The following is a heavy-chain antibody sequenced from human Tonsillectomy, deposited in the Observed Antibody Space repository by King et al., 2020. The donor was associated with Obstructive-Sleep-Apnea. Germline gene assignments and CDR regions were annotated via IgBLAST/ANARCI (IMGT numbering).Heavy chain of an antibody. CDR1: GGSISSSTYS. CDR2: IHYRGST. Sequence: QLQESGPGLVKPSETLSLTCIVSGGSISSSTYSWGWIRQPPGKGLEWIGRIHYRGSTYYNPSLKSRVTISVDTSKNQFSLKLSSGTAADRAVYYCARLKITTPYHYDSGGYYPPKYYLDYWGQGTLVTVSS. V-gene: IGHV4-39*07. J-gene: IGHJ4*02. D-gene: IGHD3-22*01. CDR3: ARLKITTPYHYDSGGYYPPKYYLDY.